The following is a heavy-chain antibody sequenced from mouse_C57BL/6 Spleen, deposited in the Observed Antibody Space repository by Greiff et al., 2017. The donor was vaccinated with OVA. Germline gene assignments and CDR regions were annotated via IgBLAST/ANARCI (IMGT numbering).Heavy chain of an antibody. CDR2: ISYDGSN. CDR3: ASERGYAMDY. V-gene: IGHV3-6*01. CDR1: GYSITSGYY. J-gene: IGHJ4*01. Sequence: VQLQQSGPGLVKPSQSLSLTCSVTGYSITSGYYWNWIRQFPGNKLEWMGYISYDGSNNYNPSLKNRISITRDTSKNQFFLKLNSVTTEDTATYYCASERGYAMDYWGQGTSVTVSS.